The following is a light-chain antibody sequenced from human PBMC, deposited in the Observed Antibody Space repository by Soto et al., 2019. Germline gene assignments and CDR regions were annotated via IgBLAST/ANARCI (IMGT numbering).Light chain of an antibody. CDR1: QSVSSN. Sequence: ILMTHSPATLSVSPAEIASLWFRASQSVSSNLAWYQQKPGQAPRLLIYGASTRATGIPARFSGSGSGTEFTLTISSLQPDDFATYYCQHYNSYSEAFGQGTKVDIK. J-gene: IGKJ1*01. CDR2: GAS. V-gene: IGKV3-15*01. CDR3: QHYNSYSEA.